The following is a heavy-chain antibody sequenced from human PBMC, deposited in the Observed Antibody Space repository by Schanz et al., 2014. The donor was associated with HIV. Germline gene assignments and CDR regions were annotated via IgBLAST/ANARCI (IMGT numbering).Heavy chain of an antibody. V-gene: IGHV3-23*04. CDR2: ISGGSGST. CDR3: AKHTSSWYGNWFDP. D-gene: IGHD6-13*01. Sequence: EVQLVESGGGLVKPGGSLRLSCVASGLTFNKVWLTWVRQVPGKGLEWVSSISGGSGSTFYADSVKGRFTISRDNSKNTLYLQMHSLRAEDTAVYYCAKHTSSWYGNWFDPWGQGTLVTVSS. J-gene: IGHJ5*02. CDR1: GLTFNKVW.